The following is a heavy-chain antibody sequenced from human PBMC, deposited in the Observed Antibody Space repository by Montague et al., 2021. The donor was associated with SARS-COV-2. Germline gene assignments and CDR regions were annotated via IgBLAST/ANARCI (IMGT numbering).Heavy chain of an antibody. CDR2: TCFRFEWNY. V-gene: IGHV6-1*01. J-gene: IGHJ5*02. D-gene: IGHD3-10*01. CDR3: TRSITVVRGLLFDP. CDR1: GDSDGIEELS. Sequence: CAISGDSDGIEELSRNWEKQTPEIQLGRQGVTCFRFEWNYDYAVSVKSRITIHPDTSKNQFSLQLNSVTPEETAVYYCTRSITVVRGLLFDPWGQGTLVPSPQ.